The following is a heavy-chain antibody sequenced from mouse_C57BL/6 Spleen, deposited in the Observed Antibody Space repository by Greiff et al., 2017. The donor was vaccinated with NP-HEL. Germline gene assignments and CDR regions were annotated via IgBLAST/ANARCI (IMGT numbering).Heavy chain of an antibody. CDR3: TRGDSVYWYFDV. Sequence: EVQGVESGEGLVKPGGSLKLSCAASGFTFSSYAMSWVRQTPEKRLEWVAYISSGGDYIYYADTVKGRFTISRDNARNTLYLQMSSLKSEDTAMYYCTRGDSVYWYFDVWGTGTTVTVSS. CDR1: GFTFSSYA. V-gene: IGHV5-9-1*02. CDR2: ISSGGDYI. J-gene: IGHJ1*03.